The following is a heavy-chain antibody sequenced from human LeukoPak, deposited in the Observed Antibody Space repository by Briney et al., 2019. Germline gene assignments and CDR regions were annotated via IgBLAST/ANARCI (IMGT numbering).Heavy chain of an antibody. Sequence: PARSLTLSCPPYRFTPGSEWMTWVRPVPGKGLEWVAKIRKDGAANYYLGSVKGRFTISSDNSKKSLYLQMNSLRVDDTAVYYCVRASECRYDSRGNGGLYFHYWGQGTLVTVSS. CDR1: RFTPGSEW. CDR3: VRASECRYDSRGNGGLYFHY. J-gene: IGHJ4*02. D-gene: IGHD3-22*01. V-gene: IGHV3-7*01. CDR2: IRKDGAAN.